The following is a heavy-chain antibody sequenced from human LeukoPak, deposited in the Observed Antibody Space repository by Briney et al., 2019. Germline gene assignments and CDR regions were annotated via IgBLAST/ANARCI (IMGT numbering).Heavy chain of an antibody. D-gene: IGHD6-13*01. V-gene: IGHV4-59*01. CDR2: IYYSGST. J-gene: IGHJ2*01. CDR1: GGSIRSYY. CDR3: ARVYYSSSYDYWYFDL. Sequence: SETLSLTCTVSGGSIRSYYWSWIRQPPGKGLEWIGYIYYSGSTNYNPSLKSRVTISVDTSKNQFSLKLSSVTGADTAVYYCARVYYSSSYDYWYFDLWGRGTLVTVSS.